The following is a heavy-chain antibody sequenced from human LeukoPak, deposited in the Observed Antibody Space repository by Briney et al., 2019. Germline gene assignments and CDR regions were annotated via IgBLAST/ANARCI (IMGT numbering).Heavy chain of an antibody. CDR2: IYTSGST. CDR1: GGSISSYY. Sequence: PSETLSLTCTVSGGSISSYYWSWIRQPAGEGLEWIGRIYTSGSTNYNPSLKSRVTMSVDTSKNQFSLKLSSVTAADTAVYYCARDGAVAGTTELDYWGQGTLVTVSS. D-gene: IGHD6-19*01. V-gene: IGHV4-4*07. CDR3: ARDGAVAGTTELDY. J-gene: IGHJ4*02.